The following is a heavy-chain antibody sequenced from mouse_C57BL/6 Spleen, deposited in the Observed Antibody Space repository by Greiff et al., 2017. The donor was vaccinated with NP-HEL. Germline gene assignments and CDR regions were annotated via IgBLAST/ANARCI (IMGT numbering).Heavy chain of an antibody. Sequence: DVHLVESGGGLVKPGGSLKLSCAASGFTFSSYTMSWVRQTPEKRLEWVATISGGGGNTYYPDSVKGRFTISRDNAKNTLYLQMSSLRSEDTALYYCARQHYGSSWFAYWGQGTLVTVSA. V-gene: IGHV5-9*01. CDR1: GFTFSSYT. CDR3: ARQHYGSSWFAY. CDR2: ISGGGGNT. J-gene: IGHJ3*01. D-gene: IGHD1-1*01.